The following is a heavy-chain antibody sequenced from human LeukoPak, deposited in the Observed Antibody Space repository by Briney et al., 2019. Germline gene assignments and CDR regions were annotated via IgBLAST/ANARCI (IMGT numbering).Heavy chain of an antibody. V-gene: IGHV4-34*01. J-gene: IGHJ4*02. CDR1: GGSFSGYY. D-gene: IGHD3-10*01. CDR3: ARSEYYYGSGSYYSDY. Sequence: SETLSLTCAVYGGSFSGYYWSWIRQLPGKGLEWIGEINHSGSTNYNPSLKSRVTISVDTSKNQFSLKLSSVTAADTAVYYCARSEYYYGSGSYYSDYWGQGTLVTVSS. CDR2: INHSGST.